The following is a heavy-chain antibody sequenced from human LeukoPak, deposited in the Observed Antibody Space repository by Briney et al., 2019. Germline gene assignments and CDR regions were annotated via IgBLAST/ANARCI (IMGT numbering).Heavy chain of an antibody. J-gene: IGHJ4*02. CDR1: GFTFSSYA. Sequence: PGGSLRLSCAASGFTFSSYAMSWVRQAPGKGLEWVSAISGSGGSTYYADSVKGRFTISRDNSKNTLYLQMNSLRAEDTAVYYCATTPLLFGGLPDYYWGQGTLVNVS. CDR3: ATTPLLFGGLPDYY. D-gene: IGHD3-10*01. V-gene: IGHV3-23*01. CDR2: ISGSGGST.